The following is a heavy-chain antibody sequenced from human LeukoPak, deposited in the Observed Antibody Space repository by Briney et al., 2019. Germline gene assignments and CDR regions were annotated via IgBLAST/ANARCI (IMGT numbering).Heavy chain of an antibody. J-gene: IGHJ4*02. CDR2: ISAYNGNT. V-gene: IGHV1-18*01. CDR1: GYTFTTYG. D-gene: IGHD2-15*01. Sequence: GASAKVSCKASGYTFTTYGISWVRQAPGQGLEWMGWISAYNGNTNYAQKLQGRVTMTTDTSTSTAYMELRSLRSDDTAVYYCASSGCSGGTCYFPDYWGQGTLVTVSS. CDR3: ASSGCSGGTCYFPDY.